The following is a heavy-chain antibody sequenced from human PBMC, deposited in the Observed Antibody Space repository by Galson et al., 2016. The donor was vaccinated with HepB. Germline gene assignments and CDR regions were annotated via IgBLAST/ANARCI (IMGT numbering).Heavy chain of an antibody. CDR3: VMDFSGRKDY. Sequence: SLRLSCAASGFTFSSFWMHWVRQVPGKGLVWVSRINEYGSRIDYADSVKGRFTISRDNAKNTLYLQMNSLRAKDTALYYCVMDFSGRKDYWGQGTLVTVSS. CDR2: INEYGSRI. J-gene: IGHJ4*02. CDR1: GFTFSSFW. V-gene: IGHV3-74*01. D-gene: IGHD2-2*03.